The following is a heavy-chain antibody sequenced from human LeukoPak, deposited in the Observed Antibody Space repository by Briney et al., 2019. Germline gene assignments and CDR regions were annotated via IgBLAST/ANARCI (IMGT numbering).Heavy chain of an antibody. J-gene: IGHJ4*02. Sequence: SETLSLTCAVYGGSFSGYYWSWIRQPPGKGLEWIGEINHSGSTNYNPSLKSRVTISVDTSKNQFSLKLSSVTAADTAVYYCAREVPDFWSGYIVDYWGQGTLVTVSS. D-gene: IGHD3-3*01. V-gene: IGHV4-34*01. CDR1: GGSFSGYY. CDR2: INHSGST. CDR3: AREVPDFWSGYIVDY.